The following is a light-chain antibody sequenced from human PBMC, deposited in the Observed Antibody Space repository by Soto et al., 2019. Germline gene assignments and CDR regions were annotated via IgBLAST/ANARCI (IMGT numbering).Light chain of an antibody. Sequence: DIPMTQSPSTLSASVGDRVTITCRASQSISSWLAWYQQKPGRAPKLLIYKATSLQSGVPSRFSGSESGTEFTLTISSLQPDDFATYYCQRYNTNSRTFGQGTQVEIK. CDR1: QSISSW. V-gene: IGKV1-5*03. CDR2: KAT. J-gene: IGKJ1*01. CDR3: QRYNTNSRT.